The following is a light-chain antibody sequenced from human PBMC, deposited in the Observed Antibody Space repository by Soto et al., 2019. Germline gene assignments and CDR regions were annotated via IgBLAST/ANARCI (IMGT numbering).Light chain of an antibody. CDR1: TSDVGGYNY. Sequence: QSALTQHASVSGSPGQSIAISCTGTTSDVGGYNYVSWYQQHPGKAPKLMIYEVSNRPSGVSTRFSGSKYGNTASLTVSGLQPEDEADYYCSSYTSSTTLVFGTGTKLTV. V-gene: IGLV2-14*01. J-gene: IGLJ1*01. CDR3: SSYTSSTTLV. CDR2: EVS.